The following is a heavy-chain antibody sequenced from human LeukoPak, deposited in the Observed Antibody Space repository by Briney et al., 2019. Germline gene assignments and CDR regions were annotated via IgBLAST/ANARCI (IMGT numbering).Heavy chain of an antibody. CDR2: ISYDGSNK. D-gene: IGHD4-17*01. J-gene: IGHJ4*02. Sequence: PGGSLRLSCAASGFTFSSYGMHWVRQAPGKGLEWVAVISYDGSNKYYADSVKGRFTISRDNSKNTLYLQMNSLRAEDTAVYYCAKGAMTTVTLPTDYWGQGTLVTVSS. V-gene: IGHV3-30*18. CDR1: GFTFSSYG. CDR3: AKGAMTTVTLPTDY.